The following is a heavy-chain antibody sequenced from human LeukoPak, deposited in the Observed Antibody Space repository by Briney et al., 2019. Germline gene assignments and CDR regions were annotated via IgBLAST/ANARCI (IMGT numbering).Heavy chain of an antibody. CDR1: GHSIRSGYQ. Sequence: SETLSLTCSVSGHSIRSGYQWGWIRQAPGKGLGWIGSINYSGRTYDNPSLKSRVTISIDTSKNQIFLKLRSTTAADTAHYYCARAEINDYNRYWGQGILVIVSS. CDR2: INYSGRT. V-gene: IGHV4-38-2*01. CDR3: ARAEINDYNRY. J-gene: IGHJ4*02. D-gene: IGHD4-11*01.